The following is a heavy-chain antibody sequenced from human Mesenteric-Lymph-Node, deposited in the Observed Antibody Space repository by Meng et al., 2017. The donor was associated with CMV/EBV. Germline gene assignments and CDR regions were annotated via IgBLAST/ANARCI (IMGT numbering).Heavy chain of an antibody. Sequence: CAASGFTFSVYWMHWVRQVPGEGLVWISRINKDGSGTDYADSVKGRFTTSRDNARNTLYLQMSSLRVDDTAVYYCVRGTSDSPGIDYWGQGTLVTVSS. CDR3: VRGTSDSPGIDY. V-gene: IGHV3-74*01. J-gene: IGHJ4*02. CDR2: INKDGSGT. CDR1: GFTFSVYW. D-gene: IGHD1-1*01.